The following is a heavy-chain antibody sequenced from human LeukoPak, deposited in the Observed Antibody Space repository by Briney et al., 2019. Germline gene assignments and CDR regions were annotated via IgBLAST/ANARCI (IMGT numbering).Heavy chain of an antibody. CDR3: ARRMTTTVTTPLDTFDI. CDR1: GYSFTTYW. Sequence: GESLKISCKGSGYSFTTYWIGWVRQMPGRGLEWMGIIYPGDSDTTYSPSFQGQVTISADKSISTAYLQWSSLKASDTAMYYCARRMTTTVTTPLDTFDIWGQGTMVTVSP. V-gene: IGHV5-51*01. D-gene: IGHD4-17*01. J-gene: IGHJ3*02. CDR2: IYPGDSDT.